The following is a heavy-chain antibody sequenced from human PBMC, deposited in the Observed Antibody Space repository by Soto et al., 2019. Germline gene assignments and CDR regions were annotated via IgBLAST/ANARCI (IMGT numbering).Heavy chain of an antibody. CDR3: ARLPGGTYLSFYYYIGV. CDR1: GGSISGYY. CDR2: IYYSGTT. D-gene: IGHD2-15*01. Sequence: QVQLQESGPGLVKPSETLSLTCTVSGGSISGYYWSWIRQAPGKGLEWLGYIYYSGTTNYEPSLKSRVPMSVDTSKNPFSLQLSSVTTADTAVYYCARLPGGTYLSFYYYIGVWGKGPTVTVSS. V-gene: IGHV4-59*01. J-gene: IGHJ6*03.